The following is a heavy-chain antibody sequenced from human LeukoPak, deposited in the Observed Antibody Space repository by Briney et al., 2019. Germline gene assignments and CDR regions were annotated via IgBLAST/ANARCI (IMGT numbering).Heavy chain of an antibody. D-gene: IGHD4-17*01. CDR1: GGSISSGSYY. J-gene: IGHJ4*02. CDR2: IGGSGGST. Sequence: LSLTCTVSGGSISSGSYYWSWVRQAPGKGLEWVSGIGGSGGSTFYADSVKGRFTISRDNSKNTLYLQMNSLRAEDTAVFYCAEFPLQSVTTGLLDYWGQGTLVTVSS. CDR3: AEFPLQSVTTGLLDY. V-gene: IGHV3-23*01.